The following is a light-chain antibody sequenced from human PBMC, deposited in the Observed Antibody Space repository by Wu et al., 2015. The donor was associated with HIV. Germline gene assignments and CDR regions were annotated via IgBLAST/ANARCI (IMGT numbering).Light chain of an antibody. V-gene: IGKV3-20*01. CDR3: QQYATSPHT. CDR2: GAS. Sequence: EIVLTQSPGTLSLSPGERATLSCRASQSVSSSYLAWYQQTPGQAPRLLIYGASSRATGIPDRLSGSGSGADFTLTISRLEPEDSAVYYCQQYATSPHTFGQGTKLEIK. J-gene: IGKJ2*01. CDR1: QSVSSSY.